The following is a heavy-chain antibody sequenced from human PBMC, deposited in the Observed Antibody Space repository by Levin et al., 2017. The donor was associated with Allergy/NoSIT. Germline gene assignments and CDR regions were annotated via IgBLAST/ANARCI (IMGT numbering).Heavy chain of an antibody. CDR2: ISGSGGST. D-gene: IGHD4-11*01. V-gene: IGHV3-23*01. J-gene: IGHJ4*02. CDR3: AKKSRDPMVPVTTWGGDYFDY. CDR1: GFTFSSYA. Sequence: SCAASGFTFSSYAMSWVRQAPGKGLEWVSAISGSGGSTYYADSVKGRFTISRDNSKNTLYLQMNSLRAEDTAVYYCAKKSRDPMVPVTTWGGDYFDYWGQGTLVTVSS.